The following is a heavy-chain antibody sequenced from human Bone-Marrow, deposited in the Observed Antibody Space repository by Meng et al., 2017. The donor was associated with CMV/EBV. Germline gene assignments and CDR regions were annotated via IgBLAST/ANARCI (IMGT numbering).Heavy chain of an antibody. CDR3: ATSAYDFWHGVYSGVVDYNGKDV. CDR1: RYTFSTYY. V-gene: IGHV1-46*01. J-gene: IGHJ6*02. CDR2: IKPNGGST. Sequence: ASVKVSCKASRYTFSTYYIHWVRQAPGQGLEWMGIIKPNGGSTKCAEKFLGRITMTSDTSTGTVYMEMSSLRSEDTAVYYCATSAYDFWHGVYSGVVDYNGKDVWGQGTTVTVSS. D-gene: IGHD3-3*01.